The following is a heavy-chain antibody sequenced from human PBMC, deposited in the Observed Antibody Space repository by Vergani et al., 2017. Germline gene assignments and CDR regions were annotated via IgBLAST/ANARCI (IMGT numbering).Heavy chain of an antibody. CDR1: GYSFTSYW. CDR3: ARGYYYDSSGYYAYNWFDP. V-gene: IGHV5-10-1*01. CDR2: IDPSDSYT. J-gene: IGHJ5*02. Sequence: EVQLVQSGAEVKKPGESLRISCKRSGYSFTSYWISWVRQMPGKGLEWMGRIDPSDSYTIYSPSFQGHVTISADKSISTAYLPWSSLKASDTAMYYCARGYYYDSSGYYAYNWFDPWGQGTLVTVSS. D-gene: IGHD3-22*01.